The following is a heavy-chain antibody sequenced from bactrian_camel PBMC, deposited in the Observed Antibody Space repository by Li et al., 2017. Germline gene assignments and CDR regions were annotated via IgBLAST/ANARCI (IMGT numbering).Heavy chain of an antibody. CDR1: GYSGSGSC. Sequence: DVQLVESGGGSVESGGSLTLSCVASGYSGSGSCMGWFRQAPGKERVGVTAIYTSSKTTYYAESAKGRFTISRDNAKNTVYLQMNSLKSEDTALYYCATEGGWAFEYLYWGQGTQVTVS. D-gene: IGHD3*01. CDR3: ATEGGWAFEYLY. CDR2: IYTSSKTT. V-gene: IGHV3S40*01. J-gene: IGHJ4*01.